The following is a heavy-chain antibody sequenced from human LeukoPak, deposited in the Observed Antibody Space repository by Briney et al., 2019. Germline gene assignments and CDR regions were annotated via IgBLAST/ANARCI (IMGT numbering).Heavy chain of an antibody. CDR3: ARDLYSSDSPLSS. D-gene: IGHD6-25*01. CDR1: GGSISSGSYY. J-gene: IGHJ5*02. V-gene: IGHV4-61*02. CDR2: IYTSGST. Sequence: SQTLSLTCTVSGGSISSGSYYWSWIRQPAGKGLEWIGRIYTSGSTNYNPSLKSRVTISVDTSKNQFSLKLSSVTAADTAVYYCARDLYSSDSPLSSWGQGTLVTVSS.